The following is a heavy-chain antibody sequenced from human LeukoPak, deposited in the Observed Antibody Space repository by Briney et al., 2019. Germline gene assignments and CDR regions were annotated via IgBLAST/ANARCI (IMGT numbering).Heavy chain of an antibody. CDR3: AKGIKEDGDYIDY. D-gene: IGHD4-17*01. J-gene: IGHJ4*02. Sequence: PGGSLRLSCAASGFTFSSYWMSWVRQAPGKGLEWVANIKQDGSEKYYVDSVKGRFTISRDNAKNSLYLQMNSLRAEDTAVYYCAKGIKEDGDYIDYWGQGTLVTVSS. V-gene: IGHV3-7*01. CDR1: GFTFSSYW. CDR2: IKQDGSEK.